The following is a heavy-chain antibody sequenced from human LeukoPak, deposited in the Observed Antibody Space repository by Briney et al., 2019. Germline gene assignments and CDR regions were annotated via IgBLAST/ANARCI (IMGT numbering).Heavy chain of an antibody. CDR2: IYYSGST. D-gene: IGHD1-26*01. J-gene: IGHJ2*01. Sequence: SETLSLTCTVSGGSISSYYWSWIRQPPGKGLEWIGYIYYSGSTNYNPSLKSRVTISVDTSKNQFSLKLSSVTAADTAVYYCARDRVGATTQSYWYFDLWGHGTLVTVSS. CDR3: ARDRVGATTQSYWYFDL. CDR1: GGSISSYY. V-gene: IGHV4-59*01.